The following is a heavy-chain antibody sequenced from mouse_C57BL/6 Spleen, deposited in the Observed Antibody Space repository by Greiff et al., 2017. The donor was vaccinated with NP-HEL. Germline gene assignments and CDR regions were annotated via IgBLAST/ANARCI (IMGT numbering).Heavy chain of an antibody. J-gene: IGHJ4*01. CDR2: ISSGGNYI. CDR3: TSAGGTPMDY. V-gene: IGHV5-9-1*02. CDR1: GFTFSSYA. Sequence: DVQLVEPGEGLVKSGGSLKLSCAASGFTFSSYAMSWVRPTPETRLERVAYISSGGNYIYYADTVKGRFTISRDNARNTLYLQMSSLKSDDTAMYYCTSAGGTPMDYWGQGNSVTVSS.